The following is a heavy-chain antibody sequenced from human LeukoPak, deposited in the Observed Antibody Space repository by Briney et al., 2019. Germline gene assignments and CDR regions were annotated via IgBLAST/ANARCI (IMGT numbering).Heavy chain of an antibody. CDR2: IYYSGST. J-gene: IGHJ6*02. CDR3: ARQERGRYCSSTSCHYYYYYGMDV. V-gene: IGHV4-59*01. Sequence: SETLSLTCTVSGGSISSYYWSWIRQPPGKGLEWIGYIYYSGSTNYNPSLKSRVTISVDTSKNQFSLKLSSVTAADTAVYYCARQERGRYCSSTSCHYYYYYGMDVWGQGTTVTVSS. D-gene: IGHD2-2*01. CDR1: GGSISSYY.